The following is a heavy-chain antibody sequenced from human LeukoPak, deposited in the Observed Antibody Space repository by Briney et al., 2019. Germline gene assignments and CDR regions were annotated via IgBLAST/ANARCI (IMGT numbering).Heavy chain of an antibody. CDR2: INWNSGSI. V-gene: IGHV3-9*01. CDR3: AKDKTLHDYGDYYFDY. D-gene: IGHD4-17*01. CDR1: GFTFDDYA. J-gene: IGHJ4*02. Sequence: GGSLRLSCAASGFTFDDYAMHWVRQAPGKGLEWVSRINWNSGSIAYADSVKGRFTISRDNSKNSLYLQMNSLRTEDTALYYCAKDKTLHDYGDYYFDYWGQGTLVTVSS.